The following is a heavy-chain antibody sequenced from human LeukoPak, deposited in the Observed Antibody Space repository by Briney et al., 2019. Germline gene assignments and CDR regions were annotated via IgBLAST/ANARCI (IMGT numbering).Heavy chain of an antibody. V-gene: IGHV3-49*04. D-gene: IGHD4-11*01. Sequence: GRSRRLSCTASGFTFGDYGLSWVRQAPGKGLEWVGFIRGKAYGGTTEYAASVKGRFTISRDDSKSIAYLQMNSLKTEDTAIYYCANPPTVTSFDYRGQGTLVTVSS. CDR3: ANPPTVTSFDY. J-gene: IGHJ4*02. CDR2: IRGKAYGGTT. CDR1: GFTFGDYG.